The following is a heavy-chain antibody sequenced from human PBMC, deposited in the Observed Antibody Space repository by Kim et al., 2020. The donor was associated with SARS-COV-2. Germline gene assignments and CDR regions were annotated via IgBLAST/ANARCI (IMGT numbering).Heavy chain of an antibody. Sequence: SETLSLTCTVTGGSISSSSYYWGWIRQPPGKGLEWIGSIDYSGSTYYNPSLKSRVTISVDTSKNQFSLKLSSVTAADTAVYYCARPTAHPHYDGAGSYYNWFDPWGQGTLVTVSS. D-gene: IGHD3-10*01. J-gene: IGHJ5*02. V-gene: IGHV4-39*01. CDR3: ARPTAHPHYDGAGSYYNWFDP. CDR1: GGSISSSSYY. CDR2: IDYSGST.